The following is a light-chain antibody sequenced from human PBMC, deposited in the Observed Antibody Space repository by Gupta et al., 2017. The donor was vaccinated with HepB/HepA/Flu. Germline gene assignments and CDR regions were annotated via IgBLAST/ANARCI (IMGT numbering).Light chain of an antibody. Sequence: QMTXSPSSLXASVGDRVTITCRASQSISTYLNWYQQKPGQAPNLLIYAASTLQSGVPSRFSGRGSGTDFTLTISSLQPEDFATYYCQQSYSYPRTFGQGTNLEI. J-gene: IGKJ2*02. V-gene: IGKV1-39*01. CDR1: QSISTY. CDR3: QQSYSYPRT. CDR2: AAS.